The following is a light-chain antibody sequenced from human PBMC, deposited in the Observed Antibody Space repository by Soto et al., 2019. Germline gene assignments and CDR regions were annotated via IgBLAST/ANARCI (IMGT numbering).Light chain of an antibody. V-gene: IGKV1-5*01. Sequence: DIQMTQSPSTLSASVGDRVTITCRASQSFNSWLAWYQQKPGKAPKLLVYDVSNLESGVPSRFSGSRSGTEFTLTISSLQPEDFATYYCQQIDTFGQGTKLEIK. CDR1: QSFNSW. J-gene: IGKJ2*01. CDR3: QQIDT. CDR2: DVS.